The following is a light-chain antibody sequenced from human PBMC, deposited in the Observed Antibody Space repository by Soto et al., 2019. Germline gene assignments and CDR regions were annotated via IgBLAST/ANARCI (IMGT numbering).Light chain of an antibody. J-gene: IGLJ2*01. CDR2: EVS. CDR3: SSYTTIKTVV. CDR1: SSDIGTYKY. V-gene: IGLV2-14*01. Sequence: QSALTQPASVSGSPGQSITISCTGTSSDIGTYKYVSWLQHHPGKAPKLIIFEVSNRPSGISDRFSGFKSANTAYLTISGVQPEDEADYHCSSYTTIKTVVFGGGTKLNVL.